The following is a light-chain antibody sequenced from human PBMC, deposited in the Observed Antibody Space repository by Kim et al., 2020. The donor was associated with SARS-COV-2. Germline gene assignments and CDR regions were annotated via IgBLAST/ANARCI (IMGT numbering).Light chain of an antibody. CDR3: DSRDNSARHLV. CDR1: SLSTFY. CDR2: CKN. V-gene: IGLV3-19*01. Sequence: ALGQTVKSTCHGDSLSTFYANWYQQKSGQAHLLVIQCKNSRTSGIPDRFSASYSGNTASLTIAGAQAEDEAVYYCDSRDNSARHLVFGGGTQLTVL. J-gene: IGLJ3*02.